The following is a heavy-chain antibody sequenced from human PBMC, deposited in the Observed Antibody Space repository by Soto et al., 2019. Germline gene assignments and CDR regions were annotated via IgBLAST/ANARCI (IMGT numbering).Heavy chain of an antibody. CDR2: ISSSSSYI. CDR3: ARSGIIVPASMWYYFDY. V-gene: IGHV3-21*01. J-gene: IGHJ4*02. D-gene: IGHD2-21*01. CDR1: GFTFSSYN. Sequence: GGSLRLSCAASGFTFSSYNMNWVRQAPGKGLEWVSSISSSSSYIYYADSVKGRFTISRDNAKNSLYLQMNSLRAEDTAVYYCARSGIIVPASMWYYFDYWGQGTLVTVSS.